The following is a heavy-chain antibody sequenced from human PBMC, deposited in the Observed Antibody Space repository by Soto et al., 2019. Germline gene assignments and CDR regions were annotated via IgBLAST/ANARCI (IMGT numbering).Heavy chain of an antibody. J-gene: IGHJ6*02. D-gene: IGHD6-6*01. CDR3: ARDPTRYSSSSSRPYGMDV. CDR2: INAGHGTT. CDR1: GYTFSHYG. V-gene: IGHV1-3*01. Sequence: QVHLVQSGAEVKKPGASVKLYCKASGYTFSHYGIHWVRQAPGQRLEWMGWINAGHGTTKYSGKFQGRVTMTRDTSASTAYMELSSLRSEDTAVYYCARDPTRYSSSSSRPYGMDVWGQGTTVTVSS.